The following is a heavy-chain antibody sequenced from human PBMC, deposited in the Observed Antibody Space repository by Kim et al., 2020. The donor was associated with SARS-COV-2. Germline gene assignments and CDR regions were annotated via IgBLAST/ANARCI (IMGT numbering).Heavy chain of an antibody. CDR3: ARDAYSDFWSGYYSYWYFVS. J-gene: IGHJ2*01. Sequence: SETLSLTCIVSGGSIRSYYWSWIRQPPGKGLEWMGYISHSGSTHYNSSLKSRVTMSVVMSGNQFSLNLTSVSAADTAVYYCARDAYSDFWSGYYSYWYFVSWGRGTLVTLSS. D-gene: IGHD3-3*01. V-gene: IGHV4-59*13. CDR2: ISHSGST. CDR1: GGSIRSYY.